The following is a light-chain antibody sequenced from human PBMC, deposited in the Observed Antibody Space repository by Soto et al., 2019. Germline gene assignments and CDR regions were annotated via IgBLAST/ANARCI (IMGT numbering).Light chain of an antibody. CDR3: PQYTSSPPT. CDR1: QSVSSY. Sequence: EIVVTQSPAALSLSPGERATLSFGASQSVSSYLAWYQQKPGQAPRLLIYAASSRATGSPDRFSGGGSGTDFTLTISRLQPEDFAVYYCPQYTSSPPTFGQGTKVDIK. J-gene: IGKJ1*01. V-gene: IGKV3-20*01. CDR2: AAS.